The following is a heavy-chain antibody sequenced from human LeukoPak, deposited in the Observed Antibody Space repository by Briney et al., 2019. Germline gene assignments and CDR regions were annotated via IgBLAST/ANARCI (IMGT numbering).Heavy chain of an antibody. CDR1: GGSFSGYY. J-gene: IGHJ5*01. V-gene: IGHV4-34*01. CDR2: INHSGST. Sequence: SETLCLTCAVYGGSFSGYYWSWIRQPPGKGLEWMGEINHSGSTNYNPSLKSRVTISVDTTKNQFSLKLSSVPTTETAVYYCARVNFSASTLDSRGPGTPVTVSP. D-gene: IGHD2-2*01. CDR3: ARVNFSASTLDS.